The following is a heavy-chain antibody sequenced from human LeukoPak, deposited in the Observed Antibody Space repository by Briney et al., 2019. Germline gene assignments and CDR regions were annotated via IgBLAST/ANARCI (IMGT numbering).Heavy chain of an antibody. Sequence: SETLSLTCTVSGDSISSSSSYWGWIRQPPGEGLEWIGSIYYSGSTYYNPSLKSRVTISVDTSKNQFSLKLSSVTAADTAVYYCARVPHPWYDSSGYYFDYWGQGTLVTVSS. CDR1: GDSISSSSSY. V-gene: IGHV4-39*07. CDR3: ARVPHPWYDSSGYYFDY. J-gene: IGHJ4*02. CDR2: IYYSGST. D-gene: IGHD3-22*01.